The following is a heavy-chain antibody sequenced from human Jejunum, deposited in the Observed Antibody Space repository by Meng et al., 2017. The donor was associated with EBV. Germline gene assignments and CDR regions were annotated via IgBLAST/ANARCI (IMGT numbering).Heavy chain of an antibody. CDR3: VRDSSFNVH. CDR1: GFTFSSYS. D-gene: IGHD3-16*02. CDR2: ISSGSSVI. J-gene: IGHJ4*02. Sequence: EVQLVESGGGLVKPGGSXXLSCAASGFTFSSYSMNWVRQAPGKGLEWVSYISSGSSVIYYADSVKGRFTISRDDAKNSLSLQMNNLGADDTAVYYCVRDSSFNVHWGQGTLVTVSS. V-gene: IGHV3-21*02.